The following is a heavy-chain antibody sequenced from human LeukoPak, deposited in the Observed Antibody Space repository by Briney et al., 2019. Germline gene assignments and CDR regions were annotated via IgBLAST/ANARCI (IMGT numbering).Heavy chain of an antibody. CDR1: GGSISSSSYY. D-gene: IGHD3-22*01. CDR3: ARDPHDSSGSVPPAMDV. CDR2: IYYSGST. Sequence: SETLSLTCTVSGGSISSSSYYWGWIRQPPGKGLEWIGSIYYSGSTYYNPSLKSRVTISVDTSKNQFSLKLSSVTAADTAVYYCARDPHDSSGSVPPAMDVWGKGTTVTISS. V-gene: IGHV4-39*07. J-gene: IGHJ6*03.